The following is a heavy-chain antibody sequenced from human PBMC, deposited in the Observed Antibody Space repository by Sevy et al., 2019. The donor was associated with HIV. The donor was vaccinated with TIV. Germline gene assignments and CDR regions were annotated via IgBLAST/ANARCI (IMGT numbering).Heavy chain of an antibody. D-gene: IGHD5-12*01. Sequence: GGSLRLSCTASGFTFGDYAMSWFRQAPGKGLEWVGFIRSKAYGGTTAYAASVKGRFTISRDDSKSIAYLQMNSRKTEDTAVYYCTRNGDGSGYDQAFDYWGQGTLVTVSS. CDR1: GFTFGDYA. J-gene: IGHJ4*02. CDR2: IRSKAYGGTT. V-gene: IGHV3-49*03. CDR3: TRNGDGSGYDQAFDY.